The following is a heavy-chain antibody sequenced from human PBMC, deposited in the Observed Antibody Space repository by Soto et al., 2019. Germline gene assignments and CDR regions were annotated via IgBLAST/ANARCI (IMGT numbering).Heavy chain of an antibody. CDR1: GFTFSSYA. CDR2: ISGSGGST. Sequence: PGGSLRLSCAASGFTFSSYAMSWVRQAPGKGLEWVSAISGSGGSTYYADSVKGRFTISRDNSKNTLYLQMNSLRAEDTAVYYCANVIGDYYSCYGMDVWGQGTTVTVSS. V-gene: IGHV3-23*01. CDR3: ANVIGDYYSCYGMDV. D-gene: IGHD3-16*02. J-gene: IGHJ6*02.